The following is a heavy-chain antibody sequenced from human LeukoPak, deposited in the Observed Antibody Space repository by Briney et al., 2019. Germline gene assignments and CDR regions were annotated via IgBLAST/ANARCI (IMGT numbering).Heavy chain of an antibody. CDR3: TRGAFNYNDGYYHGMDV. CDR2: IIPIFDTP. J-gene: IGHJ6*04. Sequence: SVKVSCKASGGTFSSSGINWVRQAPGQGLEWVGGIIPIFDTPNYAHKFQGRVTITADKSTSTAYMELSSLRSEDTAVYYCTRGAFNYNDGYYHGMDVWGKGTTVSVSS. V-gene: IGHV1-69*06. D-gene: IGHD1-1*01. CDR1: GGTFSSSG.